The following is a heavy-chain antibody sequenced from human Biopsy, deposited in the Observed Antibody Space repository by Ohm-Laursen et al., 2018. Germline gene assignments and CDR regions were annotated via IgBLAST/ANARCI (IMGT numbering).Heavy chain of an antibody. Sequence: ASVCVSRKTSGYPSCNYYLSWVRQAAGHGLEWMGRINPNNGATVYAQKFKVRVTMTRDTSMSTVYMELLNLKSDGTAVYYRARMEQPHDYWGQGTLVTVSS. CDR1: GYPSCNYY. CDR2: INPNNGAT. V-gene: IGHV1-2*06. J-gene: IGHJ4*02. D-gene: IGHD1/OR15-1a*01. CDR3: ARMEQPHDY.